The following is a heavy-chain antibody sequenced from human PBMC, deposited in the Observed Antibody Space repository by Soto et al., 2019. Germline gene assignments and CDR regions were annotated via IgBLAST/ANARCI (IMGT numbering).Heavy chain of an antibody. Sequence: ASVKATSKASGLAKDSNSLSWVRQANGQGLEWMGWISAYNGNTNYAQKLQGRVTMTTDTSTSTAYMELRSLRSDDTAVYYCRHAVLLLYLDLWGRRPLGT. V-gene: IGHV1-18*01. CDR1: GLAKDSNS. CDR2: ISAYNGNT. J-gene: IGHJ2*01. D-gene: IGHD1-26*01. CDR3: RHAVLLLYLDL.